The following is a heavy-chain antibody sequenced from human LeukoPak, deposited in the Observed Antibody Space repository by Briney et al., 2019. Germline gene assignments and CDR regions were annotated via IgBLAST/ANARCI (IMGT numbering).Heavy chain of an antibody. CDR3: ARGNDFWSGSYYFDY. D-gene: IGHD3-3*01. Sequence: SETLSLTCTVSGGSISSYYWSWIRQPPGKGLEWIGYIYYSGSTNYNPSLKSRVTISVDTSKNQFSLKLSSVTAADTAVYYCARGNDFWSGSYYFDYWGQGTLVTVSS. CDR2: IYYSGST. CDR1: GGSISSYY. V-gene: IGHV4-59*01. J-gene: IGHJ4*02.